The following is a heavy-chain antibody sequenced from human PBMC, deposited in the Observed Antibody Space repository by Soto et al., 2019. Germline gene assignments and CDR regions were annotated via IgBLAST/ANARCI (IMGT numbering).Heavy chain of an antibody. CDR3: AIYLLLAVAVRPLYY. Sequence: GGSLRLSCAASGFTFSSYGMHWVRQAPGKGLEWVAVISYDGSNKYYADSVKGRFTISRDNSKNTLYLQMNSLRAEDTAVYYCAIYLLLAVAVRPLYYWGQGTLVTVSS. CDR2: ISYDGSNK. D-gene: IGHD6-19*01. J-gene: IGHJ4*02. V-gene: IGHV3-30*03. CDR1: GFTFSSYG.